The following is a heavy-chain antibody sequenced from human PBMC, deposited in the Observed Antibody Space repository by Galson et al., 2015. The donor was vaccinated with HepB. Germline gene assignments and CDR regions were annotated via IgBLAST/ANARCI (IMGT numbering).Heavy chain of an antibody. J-gene: IGHJ6*02. CDR1: GYTFTSYG. V-gene: IGHV1-18*04. CDR2: ISAYNGNT. D-gene: IGHD3-9*01. Sequence: SVKVSCKASGYTFTSYGISWVRQAPGQGLEWMGWISAYNGNTNYAQKLQGRVTMTTDTSTSTAYMELRSLRSDDTAVYYCARDQYDILTGYYYYYYGMDVWGQGTTVTVSS. CDR3: ARDQYDILTGYYYYYYGMDV.